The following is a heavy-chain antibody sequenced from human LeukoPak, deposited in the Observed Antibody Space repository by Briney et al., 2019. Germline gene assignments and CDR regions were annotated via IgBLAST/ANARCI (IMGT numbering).Heavy chain of an antibody. CDR2: IYSGGST. CDR3: ARVHVRYYYDSSGPNWFDP. D-gene: IGHD3-22*01. CDR1: GFTVSSNY. Sequence: GGSLRLSCAASGFTVSSNYMSWVGQAPGKGLEWVSVIYSGGSTYYADSVKGRFTISRDNSKNTLYLQMNSLRAEDTAVYYCARVHVRYYYDSSGPNWFDPRGQGTLVTVSS. J-gene: IGHJ5*02. V-gene: IGHV3-66*02.